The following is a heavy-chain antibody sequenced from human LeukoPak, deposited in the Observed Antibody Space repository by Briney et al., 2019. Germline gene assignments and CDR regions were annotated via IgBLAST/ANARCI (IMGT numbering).Heavy chain of an antibody. V-gene: IGHV3-73*01. CDR3: TRRSGDDSRGYYDY. CDR2: IRRKVNNYAT. J-gene: IGHJ4*02. Sequence: GGSLKLSCAASGFTFSGSAMHWVRQASGKGLEWVGRIRRKVNNYATAYAASVKGRFTISRDESKNTAYLQMNSLKTEDTAVYYCTRRSGDDSRGYYDYWGQGTLVTVSS. CDR1: GFTFSGSA. D-gene: IGHD3-22*01.